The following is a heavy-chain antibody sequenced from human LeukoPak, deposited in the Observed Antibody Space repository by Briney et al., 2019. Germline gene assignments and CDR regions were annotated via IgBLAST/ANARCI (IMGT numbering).Heavy chain of an antibody. CDR2: IYYSGST. D-gene: IGHD3-3*01. Sequence: SETLSLTCTVSGGSISSSTYYWGWIRQPPGKGLEWIGSIYYSGSTYYNPSLKSRVTISVDTSKNQFSLKLSSVTAADTAVYYCARVTYYDFWSGYFIRRFYFDYWGQGTLVTVSS. V-gene: IGHV4-39*07. J-gene: IGHJ4*02. CDR1: GGSISSSTYY. CDR3: ARVTYYDFWSGYFIRRFYFDY.